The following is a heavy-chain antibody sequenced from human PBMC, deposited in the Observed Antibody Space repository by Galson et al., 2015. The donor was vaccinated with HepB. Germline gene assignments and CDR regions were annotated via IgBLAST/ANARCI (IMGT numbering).Heavy chain of an antibody. CDR3: ARGDKTTGWDL. CDR2: IGGGGSPT. D-gene: IGHD1-1*01. J-gene: IGHJ5*02. Sequence: SLRLSCAASGFSFNTAAMYWVRQAPGQGPQWVSAIGGGGSPTYVADSVKGRFTVSRDNSRNTLILQMNSLRVEDTAVYYCARGDKTTGWDLWGQGTLVTVSS. V-gene: IGHV3-23*01. CDR1: GFSFNTAA.